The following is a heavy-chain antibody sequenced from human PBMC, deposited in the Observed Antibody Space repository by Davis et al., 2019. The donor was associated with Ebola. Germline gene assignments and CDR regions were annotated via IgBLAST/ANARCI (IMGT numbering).Heavy chain of an antibody. CDR1: GFTFSRYG. CDR3: ATTQWLREFDN. J-gene: IGHJ4*02. Sequence: GGSLRLSCEASGFTFSRYGMHWVRQAPGKGLEWVAFIRSEATSQDYGKSVQGRFFISRDDSKNTLYPQMNSLRVDDTAVYYCATTQWLREFDNWGQGTLVTVSS. CDR2: IRSEATSQ. D-gene: IGHD6-19*01. V-gene: IGHV3-30*02.